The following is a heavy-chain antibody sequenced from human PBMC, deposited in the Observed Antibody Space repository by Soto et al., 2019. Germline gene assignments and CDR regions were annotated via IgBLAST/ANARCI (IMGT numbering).Heavy chain of an antibody. D-gene: IGHD5-12*01. CDR2: IYYSGST. CDR3: ARHFDEGGYQWNFDY. V-gene: IGHV4-59*08. J-gene: IGHJ4*02. CDR1: GGSISSYY. Sequence: SETLSLTCTVSGGSISSYYWSWIRQPPGKGLEWIGYIYYSGSTNYNPSLKSRVTISVDTSKNQFSLKLSSVTAADTAVYYCARHFDEGGYQWNFDYWGQGTLVTVSS.